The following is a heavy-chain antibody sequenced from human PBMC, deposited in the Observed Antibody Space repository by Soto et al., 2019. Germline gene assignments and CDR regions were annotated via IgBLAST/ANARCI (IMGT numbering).Heavy chain of an antibody. Sequence: PSETLSLTCTVSGGSISSSSYYWGWIRQPPGKGLEWIGSIYYSGSTYYNPSLKSRVTISVDTSKNQFSLKLSSVTAADTAVYYCARLVTDYSNYAWFDPWGQGTLVTVSS. D-gene: IGHD4-4*01. CDR1: GGSISSSSYY. CDR3: ARLVTDYSNYAWFDP. V-gene: IGHV4-39*01. CDR2: IYYSGST. J-gene: IGHJ5*02.